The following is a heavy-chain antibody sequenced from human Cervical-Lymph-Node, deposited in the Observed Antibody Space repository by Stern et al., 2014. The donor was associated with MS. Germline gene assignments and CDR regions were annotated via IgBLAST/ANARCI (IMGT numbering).Heavy chain of an antibody. CDR2: IYPSDSDT. CDR1: GYSFASYW. CDR3: ARRHCSSRRCGWFDP. V-gene: IGHV5-51*01. J-gene: IGHJ5*02. D-gene: IGHD2-2*01. Sequence: EMQLVESGAEVKKPGESLKISCKGSGYSFASYWIGWVRQMPGKGLEWMGIIYPSDSDTRYSPSFQGQVTISADKSINTAYLQWSSLKASDTAMYYCARRHCSSRRCGWFDPWGQGTLVTVSS.